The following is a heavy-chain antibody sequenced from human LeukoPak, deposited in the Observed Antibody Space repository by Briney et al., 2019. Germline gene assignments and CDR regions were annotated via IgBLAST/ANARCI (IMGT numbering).Heavy chain of an antibody. CDR1: GYSFTSYW. Sequence: RGESLKISCKGSGYSFTSYWIGWVRQMPGKGLEWMGIIYPADSDTRYSPSFQGQVTISADKSISTAYLLWSSLKASDTAMYYCARHPITRYYDSSGYSAAGPDYWGQGTLVTVSS. D-gene: IGHD3-22*01. CDR3: ARHPITRYYDSSGYSAAGPDY. CDR2: IYPADSDT. V-gene: IGHV5-51*01. J-gene: IGHJ4*02.